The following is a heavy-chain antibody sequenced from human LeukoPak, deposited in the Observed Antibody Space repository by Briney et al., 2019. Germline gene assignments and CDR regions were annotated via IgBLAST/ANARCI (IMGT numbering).Heavy chain of an antibody. CDR3: ARDVRYYDSSGPFPYYYGMDV. CDR2: INHSGSA. D-gene: IGHD3-22*01. V-gene: IGHV4-34*01. CDR1: GGSFSGYY. J-gene: IGHJ6*02. Sequence: PSETLSLTCAVSGGSFSGYYWTWIRQPPGKGLEWIGEINHSGSANYNPSLMSRVTISLDTSKNHFSLNLSSVTAADTAVYYCARDVRYYDSSGPFPYYYGMDVWGQGTTVTVSS.